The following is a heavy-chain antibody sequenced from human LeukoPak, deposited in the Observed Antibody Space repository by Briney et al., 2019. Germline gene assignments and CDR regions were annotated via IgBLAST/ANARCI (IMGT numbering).Heavy chain of an antibody. J-gene: IGHJ4*02. CDR1: GYTFTSYD. CDR3: ARTPPNWGADY. V-gene: IGHV1-8*01. CDR2: MSPNSGNT. Sequence: ASVKVSCKASGYTFTSYDINRVRQATGQGLEWMGWMSPNSGNTDYAQKAQCRVTMTMDTTIGTAYLELSSLKSEDTAVYYCARTPPNWGADYWGQGTLVTVSS. D-gene: IGHD7-27*01.